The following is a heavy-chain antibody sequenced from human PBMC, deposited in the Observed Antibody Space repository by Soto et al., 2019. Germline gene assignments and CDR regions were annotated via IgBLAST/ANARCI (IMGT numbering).Heavy chain of an antibody. CDR2: ISGSGGST. Sequence: NYLHQAPGKGLEWFSAISGSGGSTYYADSVKGRFTISRDNSKNTLYLKMNIMRAEDTAVYYCARHAGSYIGSNRSVPWGQGNLFTVSS. V-gene: IGHV3-23*01. CDR3: ARHAGSYIGSNRSVP. D-gene: IGHD1-26*01. J-gene: IGHJ5*02.